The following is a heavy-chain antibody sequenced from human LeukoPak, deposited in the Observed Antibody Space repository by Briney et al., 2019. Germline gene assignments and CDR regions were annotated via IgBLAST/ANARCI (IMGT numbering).Heavy chain of an antibody. CDR3: TTATMIRGVSDY. J-gene: IGHJ4*02. D-gene: IGHD3-10*01. CDR2: VKSKTVGSAT. V-gene: IGHV3-15*01. CDR1: GFPFSNPW. Sequence: GGSVRLSYVDSGFPFSNPWMSWVGQAPGKAREWVGRVKSKTVGSATDYAAPVKGRFTISRDDSKNTLYLQMTSLKTEDTAVYYCTTATMIRGVSDYWGQGTLVTVSS.